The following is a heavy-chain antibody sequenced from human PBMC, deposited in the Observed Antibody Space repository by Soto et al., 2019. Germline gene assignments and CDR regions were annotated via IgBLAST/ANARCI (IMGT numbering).Heavy chain of an antibody. V-gene: IGHV3-11*06. J-gene: IGHJ4*01. CDR3: ATGAYIPLTARLDY. CDR2: ISSSSSYT. CDR1: GFTFSDYY. D-gene: IGHD3-10*01. Sequence: LRLSCAASGFTFSDYYMSWIRQAPGKGLEWVSYISSSSSYTNYADSVKGRFTISRDNAKNSLYLQMNSLRAEDTAVYYCATGAYIPLTARLDYLCPGTLVTVSS.